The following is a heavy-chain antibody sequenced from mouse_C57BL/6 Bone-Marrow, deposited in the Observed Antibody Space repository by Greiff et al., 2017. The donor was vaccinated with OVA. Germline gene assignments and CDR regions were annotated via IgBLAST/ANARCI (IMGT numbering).Heavy chain of an antibody. CDR3: ARQRRSYAY. Sequence: EVQVVESGGDLVKPGGSLKLSCAASGFTFSSYGMSWVRQTPDKRLEWVATISSGGSYTYYPDSVKGRFTISRDNAKNTLYLQMSSLKTEDTAMYYCARQRRSYAYWGQGTLVTVSA. CDR1: GFTFSSYG. V-gene: IGHV5-6*01. J-gene: IGHJ3*01. CDR2: ISSGGSYT. D-gene: IGHD1-1*01.